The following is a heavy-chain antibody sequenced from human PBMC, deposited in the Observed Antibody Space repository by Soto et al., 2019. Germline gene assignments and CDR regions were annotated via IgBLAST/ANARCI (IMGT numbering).Heavy chain of an antibody. V-gene: IGHV3-30*03. CDR3: ARGDPTYFDY. D-gene: IGHD1-26*01. CDR2: ISDHGSNE. CDR1: GFTFSDYG. J-gene: IGHJ4*02. Sequence: PGGSLRLSCAASGFTFSDYGMHWVRQAPGKGLEWVALISDHGSNERYADSVKGRFTISRDNAKNTLYLQMNSLRAEDTAMYYCARGDPTYFDYWGQGILVTVSS.